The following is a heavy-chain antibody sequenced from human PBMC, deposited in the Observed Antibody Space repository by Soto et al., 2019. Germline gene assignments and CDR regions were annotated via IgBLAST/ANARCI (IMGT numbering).Heavy chain of an antibody. CDR3: ARDRQQWLEPAGGALPF. CDR2: ISYAGNDN. D-gene: IGHD6-19*01. J-gene: IGHJ3*01. Sequence: HPGGSLRLSCAASGFTLSSYVMHWVRQAPGKWLEWVARISYAGNDNYYADSVKGRFTISRDNSKKTLYLQMTSLRADDTAVYYCARDRQQWLEPAGGALPFWGQGXMVTV. V-gene: IGHV3-30-3*01. CDR1: GFTLSSYV.